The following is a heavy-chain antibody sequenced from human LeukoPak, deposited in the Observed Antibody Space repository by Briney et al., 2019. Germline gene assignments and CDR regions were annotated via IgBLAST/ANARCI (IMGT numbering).Heavy chain of an antibody. CDR3: AKSLNYYDSSDYYANLDY. CDR2: ISGSGGRT. CDR1: GFTFSSYA. Sequence: PGGTLRHSCAASGFTFSSYAMSWVPQAPGRGLEWVSAISGSGGRTYYEDSVKGRFTISRDDSKNTLYLQMNSLRAEDTAVYYCAKSLNYYDSSDYYANLDYWGQGTLVTVSS. J-gene: IGHJ4*02. V-gene: IGHV3-23*01. D-gene: IGHD3-22*01.